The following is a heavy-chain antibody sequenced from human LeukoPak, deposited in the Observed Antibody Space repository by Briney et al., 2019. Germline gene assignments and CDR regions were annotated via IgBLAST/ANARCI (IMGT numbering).Heavy chain of an antibody. V-gene: IGHV4-59*12. Sequence: SETLSLTCTVSGGSISSYYWSWIRQPPGKGLEWIGYIYYTGSTIYNPSLKSRVTISVDTSKNQFSLKLSSVTAADTAIYYCARVSSTTSYDYWGQGTLVTVSS. CDR2: IYYTGST. CDR1: GGSISSYY. D-gene: IGHD1-14*01. CDR3: ARVSSTTSYDY. J-gene: IGHJ4*02.